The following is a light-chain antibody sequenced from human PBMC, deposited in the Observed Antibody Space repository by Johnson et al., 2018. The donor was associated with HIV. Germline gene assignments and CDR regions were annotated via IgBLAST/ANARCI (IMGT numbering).Light chain of an antibody. Sequence: QFVLTHPPSVSAAPGQTVTISCSGSSSNVGSSFVSWYRQVPGTAPQLLIYDTNKRPSGIPDRFSGSKSGPSATLDITGLQTGDEADYYCGTWDSSLSAGVFGTGTKVTVL. V-gene: IGLV1-51*01. CDR1: SSNVGSSF. J-gene: IGLJ1*01. CDR2: DTN. CDR3: GTWDSSLSAGV.